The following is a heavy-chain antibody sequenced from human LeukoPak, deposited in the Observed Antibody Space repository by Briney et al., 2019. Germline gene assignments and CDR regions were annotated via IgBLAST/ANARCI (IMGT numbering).Heavy chain of an antibody. V-gene: IGHV1-3*01. CDR3: ARGGEWEPLDY. CDR2: INAGNGNT. D-gene: IGHD1-26*01. J-gene: IGHJ4*02. CDR1: GYTFTSYA. Sequence: ASVKVSCKASGYTFTSYAMHWVRQAPGQRLEWMGWINAGNGNTKYSQKFQGRVTITRDTSASTAYMELSRLRSDDTAVYYCARGGEWEPLDYWGQGTLVTVSS.